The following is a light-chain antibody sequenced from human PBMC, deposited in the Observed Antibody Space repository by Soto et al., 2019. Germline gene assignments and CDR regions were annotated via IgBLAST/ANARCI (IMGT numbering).Light chain of an antibody. CDR1: QTISGW. CDR3: LQDFSYPRT. V-gene: IGKV1-5*01. Sequence: DLQMTQSPSTLSASVGDTVTITCRASQTISGWLAWYQQRQGKAPNLLIFDASTLESGVPSRFSGSGSGTDLTITISSLQPEDSETYYCLQDFSYPRTFGQGTKVDIK. CDR2: DAS. J-gene: IGKJ1*01.